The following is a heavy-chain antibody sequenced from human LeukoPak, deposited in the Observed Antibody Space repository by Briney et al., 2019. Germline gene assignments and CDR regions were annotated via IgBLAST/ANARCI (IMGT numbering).Heavy chain of an antibody. V-gene: IGHV3-30*18. J-gene: IGHJ3*01. D-gene: IGHD3-9*01. CDR1: GFTFSGYG. Sequence: GGSLRLSCAASGFTFSGYGMHWVRQAPGKGLEWVAAMSYDGSKEYYADSVKGRFTISRDSSKNTLYLQMNSLRAEDTAVYYCAKDLRAIYDVLTGYLDAFDLWGQGTMVTVSS. CDR2: MSYDGSKE. CDR3: AKDLRAIYDVLTGYLDAFDL.